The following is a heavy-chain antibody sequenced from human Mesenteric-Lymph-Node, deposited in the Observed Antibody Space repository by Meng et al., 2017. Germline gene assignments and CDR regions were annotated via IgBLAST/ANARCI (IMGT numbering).Heavy chain of an antibody. D-gene: IGHD6-13*01. Sequence: QIHAPRTLLLNPSHTRSPTCTARGGSISSGHYSWSLLRQPPWKGLEWMWYIHSSGTTYYNPSLRSLLTTSVATSKNQFSLKLSSVTAADTAVYYWARVAAAGNEWFDPWGQGTLVTVSS. CDR3: ARVAAAGNEWFDP. V-gene: IGHV4-30-4*01. CDR1: GGSISSGHYS. CDR2: IHSSGTT. J-gene: IGHJ5*02.